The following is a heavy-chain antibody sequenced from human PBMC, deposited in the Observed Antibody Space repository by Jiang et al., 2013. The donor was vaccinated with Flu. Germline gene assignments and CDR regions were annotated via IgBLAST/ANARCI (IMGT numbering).Heavy chain of an antibody. Sequence: LLKPSETLSLTCAVYGGSFSGYYWSWIRQPPGKGLEWIGEINHSGSTNYNPSLKSRVTISVDTSKNQFSLKLSSVTAADTAVYYCARHLGLFDYWGQGTPVTVSS. CDR3: ARHLGLFDY. V-gene: IGHV4-34*01. J-gene: IGHJ4*02. D-gene: IGHD3/OR15-3a*01. CDR1: GGSFSGYY. CDR2: INHSGST.